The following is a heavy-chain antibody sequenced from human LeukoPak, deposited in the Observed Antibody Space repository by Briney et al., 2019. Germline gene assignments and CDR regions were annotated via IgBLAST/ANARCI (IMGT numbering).Heavy chain of an antibody. D-gene: IGHD3-22*01. V-gene: IGHV1-69*05. J-gene: IGHJ4*02. CDR3: ARGDNYYDSNGYYY. CDR2: IIPIFGTA. Sequence: VASVKVSCKAFGGSFSSEAISWVRQAPGQGLEWMGGIIPIFGTANYAQKFQGRVTITTDESTSTAYMELSSLRSEDTAVYYCARGDNYYDSNGYYYWGQGTLVTVSS. CDR1: GGSFSSEA.